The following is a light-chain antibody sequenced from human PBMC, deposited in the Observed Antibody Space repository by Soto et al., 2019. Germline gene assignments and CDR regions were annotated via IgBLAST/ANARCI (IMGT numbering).Light chain of an antibody. Sequence: EIALTQSPATPSLSPGERATLSCRASQSVSSYLAWYQQKPGQAPRLLIYGASTRATGFPARFSGSGSGTEFTLTISSLQSEDFAVYYCQQYNYWPRTFGQGTKVDI. CDR3: QQYNYWPRT. V-gene: IGKV3-15*01. CDR2: GAS. J-gene: IGKJ1*01. CDR1: QSVSSY.